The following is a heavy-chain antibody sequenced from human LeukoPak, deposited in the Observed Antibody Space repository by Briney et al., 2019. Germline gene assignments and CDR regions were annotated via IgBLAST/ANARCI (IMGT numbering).Heavy chain of an antibody. CDR2: IYSGGST. D-gene: IGHD3-3*01. Sequence: GGSLRLSCAASGFTVSSNYMSWVRQAPGKGLEWVSVIYSGGSTYYADSVKGRFTISRDNSKNTLYLQMNSLRAEDTAVYYCARAPYDFWSGYTLDYWGQGTLVTVSS. V-gene: IGHV3-66*02. CDR3: ARAPYDFWSGYTLDY. CDR1: GFTVSSNY. J-gene: IGHJ4*02.